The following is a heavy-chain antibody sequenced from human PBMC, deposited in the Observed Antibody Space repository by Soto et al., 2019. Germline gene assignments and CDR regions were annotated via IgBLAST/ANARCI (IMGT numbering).Heavy chain of an antibody. D-gene: IGHD6-13*01. Sequence: QVQLVQSGAEEKKPGASVKVSCKASGYTFTSYHMHWVRQAPGQRLEWMGWINGGNGNTRYSQKFQGRVTITRDTSARTAYMGLSSLRSEDTAVYYGASTAASGTGWFDPWGQGTLVTVSS. V-gene: IGHV1-3*05. J-gene: IGHJ5*02. CDR2: INGGNGNT. CDR3: ASTAASGTGWFDP. CDR1: GYTFTSYH.